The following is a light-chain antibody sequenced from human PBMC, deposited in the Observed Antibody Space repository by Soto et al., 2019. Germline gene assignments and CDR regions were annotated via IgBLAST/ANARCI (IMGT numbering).Light chain of an antibody. Sequence: DIVMTQSPDSLAVSLGERATINCKSSQSVLFSSNNKNFLAWYQQKPGQPPKLLIYWASTRESGVPDRFSSSGSGTYFTLTISSLQAEDVAVYYCQQYYSTPQTFGQGTKVEIK. J-gene: IGKJ1*01. CDR2: WAS. V-gene: IGKV4-1*01. CDR3: QQYYSTPQT. CDR1: QSVLFSSNNKNF.